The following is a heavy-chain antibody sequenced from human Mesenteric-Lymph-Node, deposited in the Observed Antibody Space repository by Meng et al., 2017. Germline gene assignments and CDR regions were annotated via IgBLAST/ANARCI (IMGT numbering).Heavy chain of an antibody. D-gene: IGHD1-26*01. Sequence: QVQLPESGPGLVRPSETLSLTCNVPGDSVTSGTYYWSWLRQPPGKGLEWIGYLYYRGSTIYNPSLKGRVTISVDASKNQFSLKLSSVTAADTAVYYCAREVVGPRYNWFDPWGQGTLVTVSS. CDR1: GDSVTSGTYY. CDR2: LYYRGST. J-gene: IGHJ5*02. CDR3: AREVVGPRYNWFDP. V-gene: IGHV4-61*01.